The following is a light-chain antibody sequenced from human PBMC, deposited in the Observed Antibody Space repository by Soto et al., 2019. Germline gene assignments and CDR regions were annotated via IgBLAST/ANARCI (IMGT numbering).Light chain of an antibody. CDR3: QQYGSSPWT. CDR1: QSVSSSY. V-gene: IGKV3-20*01. Sequence: EIVLTQSPGTLSLSPGERATLSCRASQSVSSSYLAWYQQKPGQAPRLLIYGASSRATAIPDRFSGSGSGTAFTLTISRLEPEDFAEYYCQQYGSSPWTFGQGTKVAIK. CDR2: GAS. J-gene: IGKJ1*01.